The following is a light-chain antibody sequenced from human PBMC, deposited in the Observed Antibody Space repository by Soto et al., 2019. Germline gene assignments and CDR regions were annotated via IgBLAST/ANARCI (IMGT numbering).Light chain of an antibody. Sequence: DIQLTQSPSFLSASVGDRVTITCRASQGISSYLAWYQQKPGKAPKLLIFAAYTLQNGVPSRFSGSGSGTEFTLTISSLQPEDFATYYCLHHNNYSPYTFGPGTKVDIK. CDR3: LHHNNYSPYT. CDR2: AAY. J-gene: IGKJ3*01. V-gene: IGKV1-9*01. CDR1: QGISSY.